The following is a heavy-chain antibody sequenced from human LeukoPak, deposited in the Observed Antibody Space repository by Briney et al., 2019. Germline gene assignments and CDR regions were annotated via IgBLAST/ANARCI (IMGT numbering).Heavy chain of an antibody. D-gene: IGHD3-10*01. CDR1: GGSFSGYY. J-gene: IGHJ5*02. CDR3: ARVSDNYGSGSYYNWFDP. CDR2: INHSGST. V-gene: IGHV4-34*01. Sequence: SETLSLTCAVYGGSFSGYYWSWIRQPPGKGLEWIGEINHSGSTNYNPSLKSRVTISVDTSKNQFSLKLSSVTAADTAVYYCARVSDNYGSGSYYNWFDPWGQGTLVTVSS.